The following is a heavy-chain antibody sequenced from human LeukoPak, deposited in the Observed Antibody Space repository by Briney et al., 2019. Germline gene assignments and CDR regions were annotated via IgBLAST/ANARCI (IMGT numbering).Heavy chain of an antibody. D-gene: IGHD3-3*01. CDR1: GGSISSSSYY. J-gene: IGHJ5*02. Sequence: PSETLSLTCTVSGGSISSSSYYWGWIRQPPGKGLEWIGSIYYSGSTYYNPSLKSRVTISVDTSKNQFSLKLSSVTAADTAMYYCARPHIYDFWSGYSNWFDPWGQGTLVTVSS. CDR2: IYYSGST. CDR3: ARPHIYDFWSGYSNWFDP. V-gene: IGHV4-39*01.